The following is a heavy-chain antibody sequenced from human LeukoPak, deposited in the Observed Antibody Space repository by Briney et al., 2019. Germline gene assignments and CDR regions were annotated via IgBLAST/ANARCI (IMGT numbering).Heavy chain of an antibody. CDR3: AREGYCSSIRCLDY. Sequence: ASVKVSCKASGGTFSSYAISWVRQAPGQGLEWMGGIIPIFGTANYAQKFQGRVTITTDESTSTAYMELSSLRSEDTAVYYCAREGYCSSIRCLDYWGQGTLVTVSS. CDR1: GGTFSSYA. V-gene: IGHV1-69*05. J-gene: IGHJ4*02. D-gene: IGHD2-2*01. CDR2: IIPIFGTA.